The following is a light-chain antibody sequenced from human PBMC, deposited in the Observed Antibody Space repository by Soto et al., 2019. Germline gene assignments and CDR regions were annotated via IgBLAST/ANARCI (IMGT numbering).Light chain of an antibody. J-gene: IGKJ3*01. V-gene: IGKV3-15*01. CDR2: GAS. CDR1: QSISSN. Sequence: EIVMTQSPATLSVSPGERATLSCRASQSISSNLAWYQQKPGQCPRLLIYGASTRATGISARFSGSGSGTEFTLTISSLQSEDFAVYYCQQYNNWPFTFGPGPKVDIK. CDR3: QQYNNWPFT.